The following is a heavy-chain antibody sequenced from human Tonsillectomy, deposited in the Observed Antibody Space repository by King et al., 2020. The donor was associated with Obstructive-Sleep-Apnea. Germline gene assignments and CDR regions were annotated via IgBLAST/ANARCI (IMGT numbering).Heavy chain of an antibody. D-gene: IGHD3-10*01. CDR2: ISPNSGAT. Sequence: QLVQSGAEVKKPGASVKISCKASGYTFTGYYIHWVRQAPGQGLEWMGWISPNSGATKILQKFQDRVTITRDTSISPAYMDLSRLRSDDTAIYYCARDMTAYDSTSPAYWGQGTLVTVSS. CDR3: ARDMTAYDSTSPAY. CDR1: GYTFTGYY. J-gene: IGHJ4*02. V-gene: IGHV1-2*02.